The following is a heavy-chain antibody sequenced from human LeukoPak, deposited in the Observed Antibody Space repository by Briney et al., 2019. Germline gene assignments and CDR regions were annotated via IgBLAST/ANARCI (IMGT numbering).Heavy chain of an antibody. D-gene: IGHD2-21*02. CDR2: INGDGSDT. Sequence: GGSLRLSCAASGFTFSNYWMHWVRQVPGKGPEWVSHINGDGSDTGYADSVKGRFTISRDNRKNTVYLQMNSLGAEDTAVYYCARDQLSYCDGDCPWGQGTLVTVSS. CDR1: GFTFSNYW. CDR3: ARDQLSYCDGDCP. J-gene: IGHJ5*02. V-gene: IGHV3-74*01.